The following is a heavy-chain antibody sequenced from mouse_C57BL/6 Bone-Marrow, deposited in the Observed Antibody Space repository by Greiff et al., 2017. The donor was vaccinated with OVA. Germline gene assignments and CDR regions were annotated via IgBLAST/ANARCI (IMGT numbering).Heavy chain of an antibody. CDR2: IYPGDGDT. D-gene: IGHD2-4*01. V-gene: IGHV1-82*01. CDR3: ASDDYDRGGDY. J-gene: IGHJ2*01. CDR1: GYAFSSSW. Sequence: VQLQQSGPELVKPGASVKISCKASGYAFSSSWMNWVKQRPGKGLEWIGRIYPGDGDTNYNGKFKGKATLTADKSSSTAYMQLSSLTSEDAAVYFWASDDYDRGGDYWGQGTTLTVSS.